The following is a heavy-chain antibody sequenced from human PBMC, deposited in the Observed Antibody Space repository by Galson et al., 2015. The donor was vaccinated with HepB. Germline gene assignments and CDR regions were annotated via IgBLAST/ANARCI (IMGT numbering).Heavy chain of an antibody. Sequence: SLRLSCAASGFTFSSYSMNWVRQAPGKGLEWVSSISSSSSYIYYADSVKGRFTISRDNAKNSLYLQMNSLRAEDTAVYYCAREVRPYGDYYYHYYYYMDVWGKGTTVTVSS. J-gene: IGHJ6*03. CDR3: AREVRPYGDYYYHYYYYMDV. CDR1: GFTFSSYS. D-gene: IGHD4-17*01. CDR2: ISSSSSYI. V-gene: IGHV3-21*01.